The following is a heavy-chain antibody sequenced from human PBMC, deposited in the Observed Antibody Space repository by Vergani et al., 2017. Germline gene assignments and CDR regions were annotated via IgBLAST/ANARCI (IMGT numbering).Heavy chain of an antibody. CDR1: GGSINSHNYY. Sequence: QVQLQESGPGLVKPSQTLSLTCTVSGGSINSHNYYWSWIRQPAGEGLEWIGRIHTSGSTNYNPSLKSRVTMSEDTSKNQFSLYLTSVTAADTAVYFCARGSCLGGSCYKPRFDCWGQGILVAVSS. D-gene: IGHD2-15*01. CDR2: IHTSGST. J-gene: IGHJ4*02. CDR3: ARGSCLGGSCYKPRFDC. V-gene: IGHV4-61*02.